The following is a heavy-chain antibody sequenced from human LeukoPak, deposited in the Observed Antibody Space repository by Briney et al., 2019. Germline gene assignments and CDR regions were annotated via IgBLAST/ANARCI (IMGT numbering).Heavy chain of an antibody. CDR1: GFTFSSYA. D-gene: IGHD3-10*01. Sequence: PGGSLRLSCAASGFTFSSYAMHWVRQAPGKGLEWVAVISYDGSNKYYADSVKGRFTISRDNSKNTLYLQMNSLRAEDTAVYYCASSPTRGVIALFYYWGQGTLVTVSS. J-gene: IGHJ4*02. CDR2: ISYDGSNK. CDR3: ASSPTRGVIALFYY. V-gene: IGHV3-30-3*01.